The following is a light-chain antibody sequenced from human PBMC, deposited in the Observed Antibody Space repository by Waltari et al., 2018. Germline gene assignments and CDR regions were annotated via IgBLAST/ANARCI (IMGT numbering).Light chain of an antibody. V-gene: IGKV3-15*01. J-gene: IGKJ1*01. CDR1: QSVSTN. CDR3: HQYNYWPLT. CDR2: VAS. Sequence: EIVMTQSPATLSGSPGERVTLSGRASQSVSTNLAWFQQNPGQAPRLLLYVASTRATGIPARFSGGGSGTEFTLTISSLQSEDFAVYYCHQYNYWPLTFGQGTKLEIK.